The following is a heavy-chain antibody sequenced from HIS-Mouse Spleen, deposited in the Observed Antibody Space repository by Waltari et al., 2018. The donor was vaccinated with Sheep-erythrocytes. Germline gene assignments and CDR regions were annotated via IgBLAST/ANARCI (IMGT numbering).Heavy chain of an antibody. V-gene: IGHV4-39*07. J-gene: IGHJ5*02. CDR3: ARVPPGYYDFWSGPTGPRWFDP. CDR1: GGSISSSSYY. Sequence: QLQLQESGPGLVKPSETLSLTCTVSGGSISSSSYYWGWIRQPPGKGLEWIGSISYSGCTPYNPSLKSRVTISVDTSKHQFSLKLSSVTAADTAVYYCARVPPGYYDFWSGPTGPRWFDPWGQGTLVTVSS. D-gene: IGHD3-3*01. CDR2: ISYSGCT.